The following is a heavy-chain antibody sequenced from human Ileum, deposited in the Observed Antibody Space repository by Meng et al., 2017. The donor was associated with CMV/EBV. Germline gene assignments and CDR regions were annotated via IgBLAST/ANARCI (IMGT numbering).Heavy chain of an antibody. V-gene: IGHV3-7*01. J-gene: IGHJ3*02. CDR3: AREAIYYDFWSGYSNHDAFDI. CDR2: IKQDGSEK. Sequence: GESLKISCAASGFTFSSYWMSWVRQAPGKGLEWVANIKQDGSEKYYVDSVKGRFTISRDNAKNSLYLQMNSLRAEDTAVYYCAREAIYYDFWSGYSNHDAFDIWGQGTMVTVSS. D-gene: IGHD3-3*01. CDR1: GFTFSSYW.